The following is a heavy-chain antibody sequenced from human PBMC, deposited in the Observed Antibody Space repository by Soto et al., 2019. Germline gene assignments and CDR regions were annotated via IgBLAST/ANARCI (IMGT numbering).Heavy chain of an antibody. D-gene: IGHD2-15*01. J-gene: IGHJ4*02. CDR2: IHHSGST. Sequence: SETLSLTCAVYGGSLSGSYWSWIRQPPGTGLEWIGEIHHSGSTYYNPPLKSRVTLSVGTSKNQFSLKLNSVTAADTAVYYCARPGYCSDGTCYPDYWGQGTLVTVSS. CDR3: ARPGYCSDGTCYPDY. CDR1: GGSLSGSY. V-gene: IGHV4-34*01.